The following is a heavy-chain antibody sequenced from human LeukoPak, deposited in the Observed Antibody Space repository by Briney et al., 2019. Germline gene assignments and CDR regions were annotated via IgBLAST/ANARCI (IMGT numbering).Heavy chain of an antibody. CDR1: GFTYSSYW. D-gene: IGHD3-22*01. CDR2: IKQDGSEK. V-gene: IGHV3-7*01. J-gene: IGHJ4*02. CDR3: AREMIVVVKTPYFDY. Sequence: GGSLRLSCAASGFTYSSYWMSWVRQAPGKGLEWAANIKQDGSEKYYVDSVKGRFTISRDNSKNTLYLQMNSLRAEDTAVYYCAREMIVVVKTPYFDYWGQGTLVTVSS.